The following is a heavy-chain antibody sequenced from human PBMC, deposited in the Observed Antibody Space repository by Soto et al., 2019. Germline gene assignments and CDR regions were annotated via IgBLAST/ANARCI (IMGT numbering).Heavy chain of an antibody. CDR2: IWYDGSNK. CDR1: GFPFSSYG. CDR3: ARAGYYYDSSGYYGYYFDY. D-gene: IGHD3-22*01. V-gene: IGHV3-33*01. Sequence: QVQLVESGGGVVQPGRSLRLSCAASGFPFSSYGMHWVRQAPGKGLEWVAVIWYDGSNKYYADSVKGRFTISRDNSKNTLYLQMNSLRAEDTAVYYCARAGYYYDSSGYYGYYFDYWGQGTLVTVSS. J-gene: IGHJ4*02.